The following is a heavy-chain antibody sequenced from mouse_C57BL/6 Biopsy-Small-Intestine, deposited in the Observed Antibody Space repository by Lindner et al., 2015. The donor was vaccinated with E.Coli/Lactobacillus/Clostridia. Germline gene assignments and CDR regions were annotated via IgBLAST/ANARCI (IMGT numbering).Heavy chain of an antibody. Sequence: VQLQESGAELVRPGASVKLSCTASGFNIKDDYMHWVKQRPEQGLEWIGWIDPENGDTEYASKFQGKATITADTSSNTAYLQLSSLTSEDTAVYYCTRDYDDAWFAYWGQGTLVTVSA. CDR1: GFNIKDDY. J-gene: IGHJ3*01. V-gene: IGHV14-4*01. D-gene: IGHD2-4*01. CDR2: IDPENGDT. CDR3: TRDYDDAWFAY.